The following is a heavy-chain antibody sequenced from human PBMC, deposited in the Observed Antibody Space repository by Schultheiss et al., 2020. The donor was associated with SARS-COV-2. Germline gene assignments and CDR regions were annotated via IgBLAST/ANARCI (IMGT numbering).Heavy chain of an antibody. D-gene: IGHD6-19*01. CDR3: ARAVSSGYYYFDY. V-gene: IGHV4-61*01. Sequence: SETLSLTCTVSGGSVSSGSYYWSWIRQPPGKGLEWIGYIYYSGSTNYNPSLKSRVTISVDTSKNQFSLKLSSVTAADTAVYYCARAVSSGYYYFDYWGQGSLVTVSS. CDR2: IYYSGST. J-gene: IGHJ4*02. CDR1: GGSVSSGSYY.